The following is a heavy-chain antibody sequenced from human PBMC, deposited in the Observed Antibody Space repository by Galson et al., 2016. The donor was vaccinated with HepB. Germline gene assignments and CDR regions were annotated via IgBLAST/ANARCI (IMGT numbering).Heavy chain of an antibody. CDR2: IHSSGST. J-gene: IGHJ4*02. Sequence: SETLSLTCTVSGGSISSYYWSWIRQPPGKGLEWIGYIHSSGSTNYNPSLKSRVTISVDTSKNQFSLKLSSVTAAGTAVYYCARYTPIARGVVLGFDNWGQGTLVTVSS. V-gene: IGHV4-59*01. CDR3: ARYTPIARGVVLGFDN. CDR1: GGSISSYY. D-gene: IGHD3-10*01.